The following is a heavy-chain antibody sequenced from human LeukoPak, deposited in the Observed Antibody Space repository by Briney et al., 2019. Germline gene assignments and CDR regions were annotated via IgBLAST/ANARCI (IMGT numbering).Heavy chain of an antibody. CDR2: INPNSGGT. Sequence: GASVKVSCKASGYTFTGYYMHWVRQAPGQGLEWMGWINPNSGGTNYAQKFQGRVTMTRDTSISTAYMELSRLRSDDTAVYYCARDYYESSGYYYVIDYWGQGTLVTVSS. CDR3: ARDYYESSGYYYVIDY. J-gene: IGHJ4*02. V-gene: IGHV1-2*02. D-gene: IGHD3-22*01. CDR1: GYTFTGYY.